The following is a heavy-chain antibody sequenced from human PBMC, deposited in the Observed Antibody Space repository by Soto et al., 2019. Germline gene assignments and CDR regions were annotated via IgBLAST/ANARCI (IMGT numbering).Heavy chain of an antibody. V-gene: IGHV6-1*01. D-gene: IGHD3-9*01. CDR1: GDSVSSNSAA. CDR3: ARARRYFDWLDWFDP. Sequence: SQTLSLTCAISGDSVSSNSAAWNWIRQSPSRGLEWLGRTYYRSKWYNDYAVSVKSRITINPDTSKNQFSLQLNSVTPEDTAVSYCARARRYFDWLDWFDPWGQGTLVTVSS. J-gene: IGHJ5*02. CDR2: TYYRSKWYN.